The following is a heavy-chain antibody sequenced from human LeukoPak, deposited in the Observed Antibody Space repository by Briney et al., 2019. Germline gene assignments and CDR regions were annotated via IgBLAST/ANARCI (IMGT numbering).Heavy chain of an antibody. CDR3: AREVRNIVVVPADNWFDP. J-gene: IGHJ5*02. V-gene: IGHV4-4*08. Sequence: PSGTLCLTCAVSGDSLSSDDWSWVRQPPGKGLEGGGDIYGSGSTHYYPSLRSRDTISQYTSKKKSSLKLNSVTAADTAVYYCAREVRNIVVVPADNWFDPWGQGTLATVSP. CDR1: GDSLSSDD. CDR2: IYGSGST. D-gene: IGHD2-2*01.